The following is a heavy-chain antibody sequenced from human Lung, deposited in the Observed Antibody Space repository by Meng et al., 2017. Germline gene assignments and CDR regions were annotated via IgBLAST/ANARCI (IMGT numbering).Heavy chain of an antibody. J-gene: IGHJ4*02. Sequence: QLRLVRSWGGVVQPGRPPGPSWQAAGFTFSTYSMHWVRQSPGKGLVWVALISYVGSNNYNADSVKGRFTISRDNPKNTLYLQMNSLREEDTAVYYCARDGPQRGADFDYWGRGALVTVSS. CDR2: ISYVGSNN. V-gene: IGHV3-30*04. CDR1: GFTFSTYS. D-gene: IGHD1-26*01. CDR3: ARDGPQRGADFDY.